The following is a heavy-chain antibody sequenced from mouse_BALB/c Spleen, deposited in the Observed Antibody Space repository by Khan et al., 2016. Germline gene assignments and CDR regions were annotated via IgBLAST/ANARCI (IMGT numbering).Heavy chain of an antibody. V-gene: IGHV1-9*01. CDR1: GYTFSTHW. J-gene: IGHJ4*01. CDR3: AKWLLGAMDY. CDR2: ILPGSGSV. Sequence: QVQLQQSGAELMKPGASVKISCKATGYTFSTHWIEWVKQRPGHGLEWMGEILPGSGSVTYNEKFKDKATFTAETSANTAYMQRSSLTSEDAAVYYCAKWLLGAMDYWGQGTSVTVSS. D-gene: IGHD2-3*01.